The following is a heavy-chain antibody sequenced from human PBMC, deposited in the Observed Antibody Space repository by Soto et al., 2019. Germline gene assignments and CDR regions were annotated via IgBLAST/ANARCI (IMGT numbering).Heavy chain of an antibody. CDR1: GGSISSYY. V-gene: IGHV4-59*01. Sequence: TSETLSLTCTVSGGSISSYYWSWTRQPPGKGLEWIGYIQYSGNTNYNPSLKSRVTISVDTSKNQFSLGLSSVTAADTALYYCARSYYLTSGKPYYFDYWGQGTLVTVSS. CDR3: ARSYYLTSGKPYYFDY. J-gene: IGHJ4*02. CDR2: IQYSGNT. D-gene: IGHD3-10*01.